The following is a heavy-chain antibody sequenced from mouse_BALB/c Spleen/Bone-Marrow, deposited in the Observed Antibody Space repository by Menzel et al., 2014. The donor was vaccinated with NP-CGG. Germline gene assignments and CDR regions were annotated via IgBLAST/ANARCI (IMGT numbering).Heavy chain of an antibody. CDR1: GFDFSRYW. D-gene: IGHD1-1*01. Sequence: EVNVEESGGGLVQPGGSLKLSCAASGFDFSRYWMGWVRQAPGRGLKWIGEINPDSSTINYTPSLKDKFIISRDNAKNALYLQMSKVRSEDTALYYCARLGYYGMMAYWDQGTSVTVSS. J-gene: IGHJ4*01. V-gene: IGHV4-1*02. CDR3: ARLGYYGMMAY. CDR2: INPDSSTI.